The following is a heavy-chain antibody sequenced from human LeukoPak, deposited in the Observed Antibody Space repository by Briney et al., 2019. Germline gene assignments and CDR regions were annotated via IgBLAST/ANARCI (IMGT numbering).Heavy chain of an antibody. CDR1: GFTFSSFV. J-gene: IGHJ4*02. V-gene: IGHV3-23*01. CDR2: ISASGGAT. CDR3: ATLWFQGYFDY. D-gene: IGHD3-10*01. Sequence: GGSLRLSCAASGFTFSSFVMNWVRQAPGTGLEWVAVISASGGATRYADSAEGRFAISRDNSKSTLYLQMNSLRAEDTAVYYCATLWFQGYFDYWGQGTLVTVSS.